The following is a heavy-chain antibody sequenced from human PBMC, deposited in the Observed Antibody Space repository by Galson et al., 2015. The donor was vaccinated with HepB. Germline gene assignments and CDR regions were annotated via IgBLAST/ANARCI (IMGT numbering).Heavy chain of an antibody. CDR3: AKDISYYDFWSGSVGYFDL. CDR1: GLTFDDYA. V-gene: IGHV3-9*01. CDR2: ISWNSGSI. D-gene: IGHD3-3*01. J-gene: IGHJ2*01. Sequence: SLRLPCAASGLTFDDYAMHWVRQAPGKGLEWVSGISWNSGSIGYADSVKGRFTISRDNAKNSLYLQMNSLRAEDTALYYCAKDISYYDFWSGSVGYFDLWGRGTLVTVSS.